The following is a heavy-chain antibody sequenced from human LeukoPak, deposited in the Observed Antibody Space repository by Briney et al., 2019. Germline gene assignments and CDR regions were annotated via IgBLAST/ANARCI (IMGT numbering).Heavy chain of an antibody. V-gene: IGHV3-30*19. J-gene: IGHJ4*02. CDR2: ISFDGSNK. CDR3: ARDRDSSGYYSLFGY. Sequence: GGSLRLSCAASGFTFSSYGMHWVRQAPGKGLEWVAVISFDGSNKYYADSVKGRVTISRDNSKNTLYLQMNSLRAEDTAVYFCARDRDSSGYYSLFGYWGQGTLVTVSS. D-gene: IGHD3-22*01. CDR1: GFTFSSYG.